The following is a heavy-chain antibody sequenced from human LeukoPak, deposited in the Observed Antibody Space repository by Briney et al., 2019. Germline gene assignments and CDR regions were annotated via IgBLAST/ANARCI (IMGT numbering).Heavy chain of an antibody. Sequence: GASVRVSCKTSEYTFTGYYIHWVRQAPGQGLEWMGWINPNSGGTNYAQNFQGRVTMTRDTSISTAYMELSRLRSDDTAVYYCVRDDVSPWGQGTLVTVSS. V-gene: IGHV1-2*02. CDR2: INPNSGGT. J-gene: IGHJ5*02. CDR3: VRDDVSP. CDR1: EYTFTGYY.